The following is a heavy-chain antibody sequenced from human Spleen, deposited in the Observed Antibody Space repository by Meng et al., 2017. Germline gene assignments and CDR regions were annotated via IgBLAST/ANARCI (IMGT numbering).Heavy chain of an antibody. CDR2: FSASGGST. J-gene: IGHJ6*02. D-gene: IGHD2-2*02. CDR3: ARCGGYTVYYDMDV. CDR1: GFTFSSYA. Sequence: GESLKISCAASGFTFSSYAMNWVRQAPGKGLEWVSGFSASGGSTYYADSVKGRFTISRDSSKNTLYLQMNSLRAEDTAVYYCARCGGYTVYYDMDVWGQGTTVTVSS. V-gene: IGHV3-23*01.